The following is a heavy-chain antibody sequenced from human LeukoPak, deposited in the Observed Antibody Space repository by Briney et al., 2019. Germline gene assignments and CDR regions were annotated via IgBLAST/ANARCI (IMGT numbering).Heavy chain of an antibody. CDR1: GGSFSGYY. J-gene: IGHJ3*02. Sequence: SETLSLTCAVYGGSFSGYYWSWIRQPPGKGLEWIGEINHSGSTNYNPSLKSRVTISVDTSKNQFSLKLSSVTAADTAVYYFARFTTYYNDSSGYDDAFDIWGQGTMVTVSS. D-gene: IGHD3-22*01. CDR2: INHSGST. V-gene: IGHV4-34*01. CDR3: ARFTTYYNDSSGYDDAFDI.